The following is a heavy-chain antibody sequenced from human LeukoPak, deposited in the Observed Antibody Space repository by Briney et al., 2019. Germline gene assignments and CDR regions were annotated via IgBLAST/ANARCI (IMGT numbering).Heavy chain of an antibody. D-gene: IGHD2-15*01. CDR2: ISGSGGST. Sequence: GGSLRLSCAASGFSFSSYAMSWVRQAPGKGLEGVSAISGSGGSTYYADSVKGRFTIYRDNSKNTLYLQMNSLRAEDTAVYYCAKEVVVVAAFDYWGQRTLVTVSS. CDR3: AKEVVVVAAFDY. J-gene: IGHJ4*02. CDR1: GFSFSSYA. V-gene: IGHV3-23*01.